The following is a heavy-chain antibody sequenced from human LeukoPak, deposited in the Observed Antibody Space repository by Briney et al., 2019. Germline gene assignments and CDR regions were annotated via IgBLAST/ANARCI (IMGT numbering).Heavy chain of an antibody. J-gene: IGHJ6*03. CDR2: ISAYNGNT. V-gene: IGHV1-18*01. D-gene: IGHD2-2*01. CDR3: ARDIVVVPAPITPYYYYYYMDV. CDR1: GYTFTSYG. Sequence: GASVKVSCKASGYTFTSYGISWVRQAPGQGLEWMGWISAYNGNTNYAQKLQGRVTMTTDTSTSTAYMELRSLRSDDTAVYYCARDIVVVPAPITPYYYYYYMDVWGKGTTVTIS.